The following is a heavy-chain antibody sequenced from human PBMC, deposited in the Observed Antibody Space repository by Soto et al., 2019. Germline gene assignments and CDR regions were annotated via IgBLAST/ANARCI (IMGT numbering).Heavy chain of an antibody. CDR2: LYSNGAT. J-gene: IGHJ5*02. Sequence: VQLVESGGGLVQPGGSLRLSCAASGFTVSEIYMSWVRQAPGKGLELVSVLYSNGATSYADSVRGRFTISRDHSKNTLYLQMNSLRVEDTAVYYCAREYQSDAYYDPNWFAPRGQGTLVTVSS. CDR3: AREYQSDAYYDPNWFAP. V-gene: IGHV3-66*01. CDR1: GFTVSEIY. D-gene: IGHD3-16*01.